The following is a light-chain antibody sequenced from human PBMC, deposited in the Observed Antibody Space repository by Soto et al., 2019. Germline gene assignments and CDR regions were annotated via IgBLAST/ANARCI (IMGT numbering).Light chain of an antibody. V-gene: IGLV2-11*01. Sequence: QSALTQPRSVSGSPGQSVTISCTGTSSDVGGYNYVSWYQQHPGKDPKLMIYDVSKRPSGVPDRFSRSKSGNTASLTISGLQAEDEAHYYCCSYAGSYTFVFGNGTKVTVL. CDR1: SSDVGGYNY. CDR3: CSYAGSYTFV. CDR2: DVS. J-gene: IGLJ1*01.